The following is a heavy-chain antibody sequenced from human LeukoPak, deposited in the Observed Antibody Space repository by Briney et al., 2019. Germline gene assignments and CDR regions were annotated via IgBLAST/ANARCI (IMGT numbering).Heavy chain of an antibody. CDR3: ARSRPTGYGRIYYFDY. Sequence: SVKVSCKASGGTFSSYAISWVRQAPGQGLEWMGGIIPIFGTANYAQKFQGRVTITTDESTSTDSMELSSLRSEDTAVYYCARSRPTGYGRIYYFDYWGQGTLVTVSS. J-gene: IGHJ4*02. V-gene: IGHV1-69*05. D-gene: IGHD2-15*01. CDR1: GGTFSSYA. CDR2: IIPIFGTA.